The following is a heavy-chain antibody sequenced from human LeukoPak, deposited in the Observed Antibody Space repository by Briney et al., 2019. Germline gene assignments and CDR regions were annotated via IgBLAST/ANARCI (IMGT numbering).Heavy chain of an antibody. CDR2: IYAGGNT. V-gene: IGHV3-53*01. CDR3: ARDGSRHGFDY. D-gene: IGHD5-24*01. J-gene: IGHJ4*02. Sequence: PGESLRLSCAASGFTVSSTYMSWVRQAPGKGLEWVSVIYAGGNTYYADSVKGRFAISRDNSKNTLYLQMNSLRAEDTAVYYCARDGSRHGFDYWSQGTLVTVSS. CDR1: GFTVSSTY.